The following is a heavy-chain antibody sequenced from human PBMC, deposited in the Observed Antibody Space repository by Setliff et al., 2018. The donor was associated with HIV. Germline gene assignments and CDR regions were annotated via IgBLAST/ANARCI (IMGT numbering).Heavy chain of an antibody. D-gene: IGHD2-8*01. CDR2: INPNSGDT. CDR3: ARRGVGTSDAFDL. V-gene: IGHV1-2*06. J-gene: IGHJ3*01. Sequence: ASVKVSCKASGYTLTVYYMHWVRQAPGQGLEWVGRINPNSGDTNYAQKFQGRVTMTRDTSINTAYMDLGRLRSDDTAVYYCARRGVGTSDAFDLWGQGTMVTVSS. CDR1: GYTLTVYY.